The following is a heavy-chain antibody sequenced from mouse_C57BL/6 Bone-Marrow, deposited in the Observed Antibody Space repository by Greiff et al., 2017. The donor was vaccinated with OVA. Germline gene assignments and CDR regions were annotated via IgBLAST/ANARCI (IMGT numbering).Heavy chain of an antibody. J-gene: IGHJ2*01. D-gene: IGHD1-1*01. Sequence: QVHVKQSGAELARPGASVKLSCKASGYTFTSYGISWVKQRTGQGLEWIGEIYPRSGDTYYNEKFKGKATLTADKSSSTAYMELRSLTSEDSAVYFCASGRVATTVLEDYWGQGTTLTVSS. CDR3: ASGRVATTVLEDY. CDR1: GYTFTSYG. CDR2: IYPRSGDT. V-gene: IGHV1-81*01.